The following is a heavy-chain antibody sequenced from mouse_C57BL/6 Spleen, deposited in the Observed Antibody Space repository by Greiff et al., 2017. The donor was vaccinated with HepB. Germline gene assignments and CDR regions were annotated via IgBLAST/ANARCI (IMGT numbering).Heavy chain of an antibody. Sequence: QVQLQQPGAELVRPGSSVKLSCKASGYTFTSYWMHWVQQRPIQGLEWIGNIDPSDSATHYNQKFKDKATLTVDKSSSTAYMQLSSLTSEDSAVYYCARSSITTVVGFDYWGQGTTLTVSS. D-gene: IGHD1-1*01. J-gene: IGHJ2*01. CDR1: GYTFTSYW. V-gene: IGHV1-52*01. CDR3: ARSSITTVVGFDY. CDR2: IDPSDSAT.